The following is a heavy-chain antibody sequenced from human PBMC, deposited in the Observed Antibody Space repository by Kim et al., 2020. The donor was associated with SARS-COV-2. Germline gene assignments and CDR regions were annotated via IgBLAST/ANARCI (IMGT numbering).Heavy chain of an antibody. CDR1: SDSISSRDYS. CDR3: ARVRETDYGMDL. J-gene: IGHJ6*02. Sequence: SETLSLMCTVSSDSISSRDYSWGWVRQPPGKGLQWLGTIYFFGGTYYNPSLKSRVTVLRGTAKNQFSLTLTSVTASDTAVYYCARVRETDYGMDLWGPGTTVTVSS. V-gene: IGHV4-39*07. CDR2: IYFFGGT.